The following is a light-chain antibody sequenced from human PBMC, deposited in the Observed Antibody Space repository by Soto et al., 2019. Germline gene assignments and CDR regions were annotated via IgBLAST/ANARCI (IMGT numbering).Light chain of an antibody. Sequence: DVQVTQSHSSLSNTVEYRDIIALGASQSISNHLNWYQQKPGKAPKLLIFAASSLQSGVPSRFSGSRSGPDFTLTISSLQPEDFATYYCQQSYSSPPTFGQGTKVDIK. CDR3: QQSYSSPPT. V-gene: IGKV1-39*01. CDR1: QSISNH. J-gene: IGKJ1*01. CDR2: AAS.